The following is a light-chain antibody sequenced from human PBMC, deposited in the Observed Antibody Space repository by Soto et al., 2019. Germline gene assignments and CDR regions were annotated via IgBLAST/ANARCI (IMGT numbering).Light chain of an antibody. J-gene: IGKJ4*01. CDR1: ESLVYSDGNTY. CDR3: MQGTHWPLT. CDR2: KVS. V-gene: IGKV2-30*01. Sequence: DVVMTQSPLSLPVTLGQPAAISCRSRESLVYSDGNTYLNWFHQRPGHSPRRLIYKVSNRDSGVPVSFSGSGSGTEFTLPISRVEAEDVGVYFCMQGTHWPLTFGGGTKVELK.